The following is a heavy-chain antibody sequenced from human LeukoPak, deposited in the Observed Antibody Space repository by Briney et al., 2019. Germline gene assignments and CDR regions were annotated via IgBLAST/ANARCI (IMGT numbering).Heavy chain of an antibody. V-gene: IGHV4-59*01. CDR1: GGSISRYY. D-gene: IGHD1-1*01. J-gene: IGHJ6*03. CDR3: ARVSWFPGTSYYYMDV. Sequence: SETLSLTCTVSGGSISRYYWSWIREPPGTRQEGSGDIYYSGTTNYNPSLTSRVTISVDTSKNQFSLKLSSVSAADTAVYYCARVSWFPGTSYYYMDVWGKGTTVTVSS. CDR2: IYYSGTT.